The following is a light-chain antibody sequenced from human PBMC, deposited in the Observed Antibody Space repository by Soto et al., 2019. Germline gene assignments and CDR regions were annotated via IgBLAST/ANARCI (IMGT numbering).Light chain of an antibody. Sequence: QAVVTQSPSASASLGASVKLTCTLSSGHSNYAIAWLQQQPEKGPRYLMKLNSNGSHSKGDGIPDRFSGSSSGAERYLTISSLQSEDEADYYCQTWGTGPWVFGGGTKVTVL. CDR1: SGHSNYA. V-gene: IGLV4-69*01. CDR3: QTWGTGPWV. J-gene: IGLJ3*02. CDR2: LNSNGSH.